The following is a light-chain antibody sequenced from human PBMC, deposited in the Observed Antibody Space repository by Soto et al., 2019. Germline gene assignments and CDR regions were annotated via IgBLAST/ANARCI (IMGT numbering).Light chain of an antibody. V-gene: IGLV2-14*01. J-gene: IGLJ3*02. CDR2: GVS. CDR1: RDDVGGYNY. CDR3: SAYTHIGTLV. Sequence: QSALTQPASVSGSPGQSITISCTGTRDDVGGYNYVSWYQQYPGKAPKLMIYGVSYRPSGVSNRFSGSRSGHRASLSISGLQAEDEADYYCSAYTHIGTLVFGGGTKLTVL.